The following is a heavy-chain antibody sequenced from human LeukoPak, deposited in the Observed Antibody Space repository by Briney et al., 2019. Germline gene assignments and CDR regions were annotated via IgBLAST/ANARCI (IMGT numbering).Heavy chain of an antibody. V-gene: IGHV3-23*01. Sequence: GTLRLSCAASGFTFSSHGMNWVRQAPGKGLEWVSGISPSGGITYYTDSVKGRFTISRDNSKNTVSLQMNNLRADDTAVYYCAKSYASGSFYDYWGQGTLVTVSS. CDR2: ISPSGGIT. CDR3: AKSYASGSFYDY. J-gene: IGHJ4*02. D-gene: IGHD3-10*01. CDR1: GFTFSSHG.